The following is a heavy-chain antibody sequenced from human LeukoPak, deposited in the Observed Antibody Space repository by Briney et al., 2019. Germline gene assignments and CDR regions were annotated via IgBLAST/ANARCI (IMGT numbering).Heavy chain of an antibody. V-gene: IGHV3-23*01. J-gene: IGHJ4*02. D-gene: IGHD5-12*01. CDR1: GFTVSSYG. CDR3: ANWLATISPEDGGFL. Sequence: PGGSLRLSCAASGFTVSSYGMRWVRQERGKGLEWVTAISGSGGSTYYADSVKGRFTISRHNSKNTLYLQMNILRAEDTAVYYCANWLATISPEDGGFLWGQGTLVTVSS. CDR2: ISGSGGST.